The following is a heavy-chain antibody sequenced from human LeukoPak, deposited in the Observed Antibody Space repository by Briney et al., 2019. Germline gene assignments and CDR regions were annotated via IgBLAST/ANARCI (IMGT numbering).Heavy chain of an antibody. Sequence: PSETLSLTCAVYGGSFSGYYWSWNRQPPGKGLEWIGEINHSGSTNYNPSLKSRVTISVDPSKNQFSLKLSSVPAADTAVYYCARYYAPRRYNWFDPWGQGTLVTVSS. CDR2: INHSGST. CDR1: GGSFSGYY. J-gene: IGHJ5*02. CDR3: ARYYAPRRYNWFDP. D-gene: IGHD3-16*01. V-gene: IGHV4-34*01.